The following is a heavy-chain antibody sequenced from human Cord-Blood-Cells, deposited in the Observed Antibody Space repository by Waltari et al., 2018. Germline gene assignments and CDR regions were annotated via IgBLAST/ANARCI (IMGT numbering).Heavy chain of an antibody. Sequence: QVQLVQSGAEVKNNGATVKVSCEACGYTFTSSGISWVRQAPGQGLEWMGWISAYNGNTNYAQKLQGRVTMTTDTSTSTAYMELRSLRSDDTAVYYCAREVDGDFDYWGQGTLVTVSS. CDR1: GYTFTSSG. CDR3: AREVDGDFDY. J-gene: IGHJ4*02. V-gene: IGHV1-18*01. CDR2: ISAYNGNT. D-gene: IGHD4-17*01.